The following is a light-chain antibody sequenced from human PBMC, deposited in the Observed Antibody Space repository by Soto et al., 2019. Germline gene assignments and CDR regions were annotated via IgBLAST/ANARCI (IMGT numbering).Light chain of an antibody. CDR2: EVS. CDR3: CSYAGNNKKV. V-gene: IGLV2-8*01. Sequence: QSALTQPPSASGSPGQSVTISCSGTSSDIGNYNYVSWYQQHPGKAPKLMIYEVSQRPSGVPDRFSGSKSGNTASLTVSGLQADDEADYYCCSYAGNNKKVFGTGT. CDR1: SSDIGNYNY. J-gene: IGLJ1*01.